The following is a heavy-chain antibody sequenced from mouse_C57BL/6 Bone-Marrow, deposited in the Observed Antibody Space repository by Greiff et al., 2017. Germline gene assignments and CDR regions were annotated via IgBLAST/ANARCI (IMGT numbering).Heavy chain of an antibody. Sequence: VKLQQSGAELARPGASVKLSCKASGYTFTSYGISWVKQRTGQGLEWIGEIYPRSGNTYYNEKFKGKATLTADKSSSTAYMELRSLTSEDSAVYFCARDSTIYDGYFFAYWGQGTLVTVSA. J-gene: IGHJ3*01. V-gene: IGHV1-81*01. CDR3: ARDSTIYDGYFFAY. CDR1: GYTFTSYG. CDR2: IYPRSGNT. D-gene: IGHD2-3*01.